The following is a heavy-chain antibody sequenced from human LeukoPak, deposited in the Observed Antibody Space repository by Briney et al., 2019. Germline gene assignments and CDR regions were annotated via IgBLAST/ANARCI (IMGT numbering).Heavy chain of an antibody. V-gene: IGHV4-39*01. D-gene: IGHD2-15*01. CDR1: GGSLSGSSYY. CDR3: ALIRGYCRT. Sequence: PSETLSLTCTVSGGSLSGSSYYWGWIRQPPGKGLEWIGSIYYRGSIYYNPTLKSRVTVSVDTSKNQFSLKLSPVTAADTAVYYCALIRGYCRTWGQGTLVTVSS. CDR2: IYYRGSI. J-gene: IGHJ5*02.